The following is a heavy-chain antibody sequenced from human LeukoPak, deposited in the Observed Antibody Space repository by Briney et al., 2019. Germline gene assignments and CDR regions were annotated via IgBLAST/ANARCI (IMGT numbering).Heavy chain of an antibody. CDR1: GFTFSSYW. CDR2: IKQDGSEK. V-gene: IGHV3-7*01. CDR3: ARASFTFGGVIPREYYYGMDV. Sequence: GGSLRLSCAASGFTFSSYWMSRVRQAPGKGLEWVANIKQDGSEKYYVDSVKGRFTISRDNAKNSLYLQMNSLRAEDTAVYYCARASFTFGGVIPREYYYGMDVWGQGTTVTVSS. J-gene: IGHJ6*02. D-gene: IGHD3-16*02.